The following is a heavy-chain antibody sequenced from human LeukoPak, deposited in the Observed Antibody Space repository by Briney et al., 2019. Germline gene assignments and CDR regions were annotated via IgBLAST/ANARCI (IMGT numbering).Heavy chain of an antibody. D-gene: IGHD2-15*01. CDR2: IKQDGSEK. CDR3: AKSSSSGGWFDY. CDR1: GFTFSSYW. Sequence: PGGSLRLSCAASGFTFSSYWMSWVRQAPGRGREWLANIKQDGSEKYYVDPVKGRFTISRDNSKNTLYLQMNSLRAEDTAVYYCAKSSSSGGWFDYWGQGTLVTVSS. J-gene: IGHJ4*02. V-gene: IGHV3-7*03.